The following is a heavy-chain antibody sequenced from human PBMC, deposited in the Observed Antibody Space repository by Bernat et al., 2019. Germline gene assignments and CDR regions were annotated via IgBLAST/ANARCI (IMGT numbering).Heavy chain of an antibody. Sequence: QVQLVESGGGVVQPGRSLRLSCAASGFTFSSYGMHWVRQAPGKGLEWVAVISYDGSNKYYADSVKGRFTISRDNSKNTLYLQMNSLKTEDTAVYYCTTDSRSITMVRGVRYYYYGMDVWGQGTTVTVSS. CDR1: GFTFSSYG. CDR2: ISYDGSNK. CDR3: TTDSRSITMVRGVRYYYYGMDV. J-gene: IGHJ6*02. D-gene: IGHD3-10*01. V-gene: IGHV3-30*03.